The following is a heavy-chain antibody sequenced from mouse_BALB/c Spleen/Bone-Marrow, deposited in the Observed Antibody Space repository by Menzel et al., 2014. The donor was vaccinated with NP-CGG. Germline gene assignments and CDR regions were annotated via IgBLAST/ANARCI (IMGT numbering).Heavy chain of an antibody. J-gene: IGHJ3*01. CDR2: INPNSSTI. V-gene: IGHV4-1*02. D-gene: IGHD1-1*01. CDR1: GFDFSRYW. Sequence: EVKLVESGGGLVQPGGSLKLSCAASGFDFSRYWMCWVRQAPGKGLEWIGEINPNSSTINYTPSLKDKFIITGDNAKNTLSLQMSKVISEDTAVDYCARRYYDGRFAYWGQGTLVTVSA. CDR3: ARRYYDGRFAY.